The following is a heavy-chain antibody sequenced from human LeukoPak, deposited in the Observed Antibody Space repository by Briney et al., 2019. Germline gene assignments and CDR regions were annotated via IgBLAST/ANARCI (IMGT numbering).Heavy chain of an antibody. V-gene: IGHV1-69*04. CDR1: GGAFSSYA. CDR2: IIPILGIT. Sequence: SVKVSCKASGGAFSSYAISWVRQAPGQGLEWMGRIIPILGITNYAQEFQGRVTITADKSTSTAYMELSSLRSEDTAVYYCATPNRQTYYDFWSGLDNWGQGTLVTVSS. CDR3: ATPNRQTYYDFWSGLDN. D-gene: IGHD3-3*01. J-gene: IGHJ4*02.